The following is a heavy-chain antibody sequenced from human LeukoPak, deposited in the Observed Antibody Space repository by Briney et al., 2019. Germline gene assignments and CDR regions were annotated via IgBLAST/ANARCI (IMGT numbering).Heavy chain of an antibody. V-gene: IGHV4-38-2*02. CDR2: IYHSGST. D-gene: IGHD6-6*01. CDR1: GYSISSGYY. CDR3: ARGRRTAARQGRPDY. Sequence: PSETLSLTCTVSGYSISSGYYWGWIRQPPGKGLEWIGSIYHSGSTYYNSSLKSRVTISVDTSKNQFSLKLSSVTAADTAVYYCARGRRTAARQGRPDYWGQGTLVTVSS. J-gene: IGHJ4*02.